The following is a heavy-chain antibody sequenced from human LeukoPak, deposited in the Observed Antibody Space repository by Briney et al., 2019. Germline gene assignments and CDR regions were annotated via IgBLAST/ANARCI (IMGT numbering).Heavy chain of an antibody. D-gene: IGHD5-18*01. J-gene: IGHJ5*02. CDR3: ARDSTGYGYEEWS. Sequence: PGGSLRLSCAASGFTFSGSAMHWVRQAPGKGLEWVANIKQDGSEKNYVDSVKGRFTISRDNAKNSLYLQMNSLRAEDTALYYCARDSTGYGYEEWSWGQGTLVTVSS. V-gene: IGHV3-7*01. CDR2: IKQDGSEK. CDR1: GFTFSGSA.